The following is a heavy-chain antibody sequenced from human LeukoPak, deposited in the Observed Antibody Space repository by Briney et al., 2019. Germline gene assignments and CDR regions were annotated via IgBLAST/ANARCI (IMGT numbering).Heavy chain of an antibody. Sequence: SETLSLTCTVSGGSINSSSYYWSWIRQPAGKGLEWIGRIYTSGSTNYNPSLKSRVTISVDTSKNQFSLKLSSVTAADTAVYYCARVGWNDENAFDIWGQGTMVTVSS. J-gene: IGHJ3*02. CDR1: GGSINSSSYY. D-gene: IGHD1-1*01. CDR3: ARVGWNDENAFDI. V-gene: IGHV4-61*02. CDR2: IYTSGST.